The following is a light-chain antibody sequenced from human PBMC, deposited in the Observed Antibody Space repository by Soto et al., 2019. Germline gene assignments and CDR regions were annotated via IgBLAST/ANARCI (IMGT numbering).Light chain of an antibody. CDR1: QSISDT. V-gene: IGKV3-15*01. Sequence: EIVMTQSPAPLSVSPGGRATLSCRASQSISDTLAWYQQHTGQAPRLLIHGASTRAPGFPARFSGSWSGTDFTLTINSLQAEDFEVYYCQQYDNWPWTFGQGTKVEIK. CDR2: GAS. J-gene: IGKJ1*01. CDR3: QQYDNWPWT.